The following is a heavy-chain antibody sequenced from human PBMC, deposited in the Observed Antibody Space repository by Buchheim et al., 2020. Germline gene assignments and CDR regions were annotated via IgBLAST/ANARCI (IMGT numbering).Heavy chain of an antibody. CDR3: AKLRGMGWFDP. J-gene: IGHJ5*02. V-gene: IGHV3-30*18. CDR2: LSYAGNNK. D-gene: IGHD6-13*01. Sequence: QVQLVESGGGVVQPGRSLRLSCAASGFSFNSYGMHWVRQAPGKGLEWVAALSYAGNNKYYADSVKGRFTISRDNAKNLLYLQMNSLRAEDTSVYYCAKLRGMGWFDPWGQGTL. CDR1: GFSFNSYG.